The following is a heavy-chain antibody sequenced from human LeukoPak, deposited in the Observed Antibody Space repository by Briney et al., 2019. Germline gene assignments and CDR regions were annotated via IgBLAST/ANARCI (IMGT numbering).Heavy chain of an antibody. CDR3: ARDQESYLAFDY. D-gene: IGHD1-26*01. V-gene: IGHV4-4*07. J-gene: IGHJ4*02. CDR1: GGSISSYN. CDR2: MYTSAST. Sequence: SETLSLTCTVSGGSISSYNWSWIRQPAGQGLEWIGRMYTSASTNYNPSLQSRVTMSVDTPKHQFSLTLSSLTAADTAVYYCARDQESYLAFDYWGQGTLVTVSS.